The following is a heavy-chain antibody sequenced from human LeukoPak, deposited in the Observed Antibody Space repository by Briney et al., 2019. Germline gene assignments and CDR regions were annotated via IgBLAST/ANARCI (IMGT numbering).Heavy chain of an antibody. CDR1: GFPFNSFA. D-gene: IGHD4-17*01. CDR3: AKDEYGDSAPSDY. J-gene: IGHJ4*02. CDR2: ISGSGGTT. Sequence: GGSLRLSCAASGFPFNSFAISWVRQAPGKGLEWVSGISGSGGTTFSADSVKGRFTISRDNSKNTLYLQMNSLRAEDTAVYYCAKDEYGDSAPSDYWGQATLATVSS. V-gene: IGHV3-23*01.